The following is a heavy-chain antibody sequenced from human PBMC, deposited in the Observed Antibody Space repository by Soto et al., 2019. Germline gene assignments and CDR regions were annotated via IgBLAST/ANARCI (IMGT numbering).Heavy chain of an antibody. J-gene: IGHJ4*01. CDR1: GFTFSSYG. CDR2: ISYDGSNK. D-gene: IGHD2-2*01. V-gene: IGHV3-30*18. Sequence: QVQLVESGGGVVQPGRSLRLSCAASGFTFSSYGMHWVRQAPGKGLEWVAVISYDGSNKYYADSVKGRFTISRDNSKNTLYLQMNSLRAEDTAVYYCAKDHRGGEGHFVVVPAAQEFDYWGHGTLVTVSS. CDR3: AKDHRGGEGHFVVVPAAQEFDY.